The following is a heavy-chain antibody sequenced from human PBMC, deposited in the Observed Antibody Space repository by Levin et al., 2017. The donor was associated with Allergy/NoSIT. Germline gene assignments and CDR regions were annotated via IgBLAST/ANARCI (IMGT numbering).Heavy chain of an antibody. J-gene: IGHJ5*02. CDR1: GFAFSGSS. CDR3: TRVPDQWPVEGNWVDP. V-gene: IGHV3-73*01. Sequence: GGSLRLSCAASGFAFSGSSMHWVRQASGRGLEWVGRIRGKATSYAASVKGRFILSRDDSKNTAYLQMNSLSSEDTAVYYCTRVPDQWPVEGNWVDPWGQGTLVTVSS. D-gene: IGHD6-19*01. CDR2: IRGKAT.